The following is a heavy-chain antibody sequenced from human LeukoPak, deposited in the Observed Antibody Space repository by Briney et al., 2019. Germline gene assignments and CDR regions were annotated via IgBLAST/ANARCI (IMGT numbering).Heavy chain of an antibody. Sequence: ASVKVSCKASGGTFSSYAISWVRQAPGQGLEWMGWMNPNSGNTGYAQKFQGRVTMTRNTSISTAYMELSSLRSEDTAVYYCARGVRYCSSTSCYRHFDPWGQGTLVTVSS. CDR3: ARGVRYCSSTSCYRHFDP. V-gene: IGHV1-8*02. CDR1: GGTFSSYA. CDR2: MNPNSGNT. D-gene: IGHD2-2*01. J-gene: IGHJ5*02.